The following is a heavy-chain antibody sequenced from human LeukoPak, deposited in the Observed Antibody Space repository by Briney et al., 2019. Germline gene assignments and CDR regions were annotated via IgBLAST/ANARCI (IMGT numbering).Heavy chain of an antibody. V-gene: IGHV1-2*02. CDR2: INPNSGGT. CDR3: ARGHDDFWSGYSTYGMDV. D-gene: IGHD3-3*01. Sequence: ASVKVSCKASGYTFTGYYMHWVRQAPGQGLEWMGWINPNSGGTNYAQKFQGRVTMTRDTSISTAYMELSRLRSDDTAVYYCARGHDDFWSGYSTYGMDVWGQGITVTVSS. J-gene: IGHJ6*02. CDR1: GYTFTGYY.